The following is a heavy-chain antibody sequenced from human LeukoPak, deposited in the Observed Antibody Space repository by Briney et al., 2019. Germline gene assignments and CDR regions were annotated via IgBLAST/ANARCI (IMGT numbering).Heavy chain of an antibody. J-gene: IGHJ3*02. V-gene: IGHV1-69*13. D-gene: IGHD1-20*01. CDR1: GGTFSSYA. Sequence: SVTVSCKASGGTFSSYAISWVRQAPGQGLEWMGGIIPIFGTANYAQKFQGRVTITADESTSTAYMELSSLRSEDTAVYYCARDHNWNDPPYAFDIWGQGTMVTVSS. CDR3: ARDHNWNDPPYAFDI. CDR2: IIPIFGTA.